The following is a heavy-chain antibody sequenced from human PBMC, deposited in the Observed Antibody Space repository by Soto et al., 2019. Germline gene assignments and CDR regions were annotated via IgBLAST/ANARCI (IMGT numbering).Heavy chain of an antibody. D-gene: IGHD2-21*01. CDR2: ISSRNNDM. CDR1: GFTFSSYS. J-gene: IGHJ5*02. V-gene: IGHV3-21*01. CDR3: ARDVNGGFCGA. Sequence: EVQLVESGGGLVKPGGSLRLSCAASGFTFSSYSMNWVRQAPGKGLEWVSTISSRNNDMYYVDSVKGRFTISRVNARNSVYLQMNSLRADDTAVYYCARDVNGGFCGAWGQGTLVTVSS.